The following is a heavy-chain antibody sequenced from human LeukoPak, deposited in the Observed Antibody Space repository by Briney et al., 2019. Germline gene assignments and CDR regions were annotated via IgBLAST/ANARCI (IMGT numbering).Heavy chain of an antibody. V-gene: IGHV1-69*13. CDR2: IIPIFGTA. CDR1: GGTFSSYA. Sequence: SVKVSCKASGGTFSSYAISWVRQAPGQGLEWMGGIIPIFGTANYAQKFQGRVTITADESTSTAYMELSSLRSEDTAVYYCASSPVPGGGVERYYYYMDVWGKGTTVTVSS. D-gene: IGHD3-16*01. J-gene: IGHJ6*03. CDR3: ASSPVPGGGVERYYYYMDV.